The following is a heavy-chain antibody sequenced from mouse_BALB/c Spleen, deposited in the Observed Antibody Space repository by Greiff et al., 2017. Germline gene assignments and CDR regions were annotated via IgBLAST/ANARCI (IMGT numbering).Heavy chain of an antibody. CDR2: ISSGGSYT. CDR3: ARELTGTFDY. J-gene: IGHJ2*01. CDR1: GFTFSSYA. V-gene: IGHV5-9-4*01. Sequence: EVKLVESGGGLVKPGGSLKLSCAASGFTFSSYAMSWVRQSPEKRLEWVAEISSGGSYTYYPDTVTGRFTISRDNAKNTLYLEMSSLRSEDTAMYYCARELTGTFDYCGQGTTLTVSS. D-gene: IGHD4-1*01.